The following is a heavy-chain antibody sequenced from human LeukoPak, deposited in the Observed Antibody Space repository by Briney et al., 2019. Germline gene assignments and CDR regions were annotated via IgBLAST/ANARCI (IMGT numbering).Heavy chain of an antibody. D-gene: IGHD6-13*01. V-gene: IGHV3-66*02. CDR2: IYSGGST. J-gene: IGHJ4*02. CDR3: ASGNSSSSYNYFDY. CDR1: GFTVSSNY. Sequence: GGSLRLSCAASGFTVSSNYMSWVRQAPGKGLEWVSVIYSGGSTYYADSLKGRFTISRNNSKNTLYLQMHRTRAEDTAVYYCASGNSSSSYNYFDYWGQGTLVTVSS.